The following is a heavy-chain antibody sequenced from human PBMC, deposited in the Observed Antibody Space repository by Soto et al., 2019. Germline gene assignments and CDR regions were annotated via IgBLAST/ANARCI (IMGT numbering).Heavy chain of an antibody. D-gene: IGHD3-22*01. CDR3: ARDTGGGYFEY. Sequence: PGGSLRLSCAASGFTFSSSWMIWVRQAPGKGLEWVANIKEDGSEQFYVDSLKGRFTISRDNAKDLLYLQVNSLKAEDTAIYFCARDTGGGYFEYWGQGTLVTSPQ. J-gene: IGHJ4*02. CDR2: IKEDGSEQ. V-gene: IGHV3-7*03. CDR1: GFTFSSSW.